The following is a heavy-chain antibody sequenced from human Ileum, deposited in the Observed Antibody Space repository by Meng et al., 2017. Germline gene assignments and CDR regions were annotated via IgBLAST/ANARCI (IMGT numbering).Heavy chain of an antibody. D-gene: IGHD1-7*01. CDR3: ASRNYGEKDH. V-gene: IGHV3-72*01. Sequence: EVTLVESGGGLVQPGGSLRLSCAASGFTFSDHYMDWVRQAPGKGLEWIGRSRNKAQSYIIEYAASVQGRFTISRDFSKNSLDLQMNSLKIDDTAVHYCASRNYGEKDHWGQGTLVTVSS. CDR1: GFTFSDHY. J-gene: IGHJ4*02. CDR2: SRNKAQSYII.